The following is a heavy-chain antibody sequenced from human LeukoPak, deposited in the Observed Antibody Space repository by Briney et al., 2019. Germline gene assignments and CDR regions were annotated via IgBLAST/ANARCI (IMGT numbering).Heavy chain of an antibody. CDR1: GFTFSSYA. CDR3: AKDRYSYGWDYYFGY. CDR2: ISGSGGST. V-gene: IGHV3-23*01. J-gene: IGHJ4*02. D-gene: IGHD5-18*01. Sequence: GGSLRLSCAASGFTFSSYAMSWVRQAPGKGLEWVSAISGSGGSTYYADSVKGRFIISRDNSKNTLYLQMNSLRAEDTAVYYCAKDRYSYGWDYYFGYWGQGTLVTVSS.